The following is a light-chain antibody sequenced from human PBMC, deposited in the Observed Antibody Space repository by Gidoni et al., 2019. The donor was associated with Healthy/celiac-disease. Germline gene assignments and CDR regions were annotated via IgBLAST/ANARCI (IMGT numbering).Light chain of an antibody. CDR3: QQYGSSPGYT. CDR2: GAS. CDR1: QSVSSSY. V-gene: IGKV3-20*01. J-gene: IGKJ2*01. Sequence: EIVLTQSTGTLSLSPGERATLSCRASQSVSSSYLAWYQQKPGQAPRLLIYGASSRATGIPDRFSGSGSGTDFTLTISRLEPEDFAVYYCQQYGSSPGYTFGQEAKLGIK.